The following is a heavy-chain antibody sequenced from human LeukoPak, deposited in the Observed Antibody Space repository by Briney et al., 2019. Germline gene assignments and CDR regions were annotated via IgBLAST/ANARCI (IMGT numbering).Heavy chain of an antibody. CDR1: GFTFSSYG. CDR2: ISNDGSNK. J-gene: IGHJ5*02. CDR3: AKDRIAVAGTGWFDP. V-gene: IGHV3-30*18. Sequence: PGGSLRLSCAASGFTFSSYGMHWVRQAPGKGLEWVAVISNDGSNKYYADSVKGRFTISRDNSKSTLYLQMNRLRAEDTAVYYCAKDRIAVAGTGWFDPWGQGTQVTVSS. D-gene: IGHD6-13*01.